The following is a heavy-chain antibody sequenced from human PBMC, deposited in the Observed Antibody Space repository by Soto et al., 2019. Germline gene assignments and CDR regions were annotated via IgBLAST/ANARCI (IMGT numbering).Heavy chain of an antibody. D-gene: IGHD3-22*01. CDR1: GGTFSSYA. CDR3: ATRDARERYDSSGYYYGPEVY. Sequence: QVQLVQSGAEVKKPGSSVKVSCKASGGTFSSYAISWVRQAPGQGLEWMGGIIPIFGTANYAQKFQGRVTITADESTSTAYMELSSLRSEDTAVYYCATRDARERYDSSGYYYGPEVYWGQGTLVTVSS. V-gene: IGHV1-69*01. CDR2: IIPIFGTA. J-gene: IGHJ4*02.